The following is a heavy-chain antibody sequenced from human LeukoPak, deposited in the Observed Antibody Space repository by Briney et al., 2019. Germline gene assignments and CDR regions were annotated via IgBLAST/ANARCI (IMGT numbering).Heavy chain of an antibody. CDR2: TRDKTRGYTT. J-gene: IGHJ3*02. CDR1: GVTLSDHH. CDR3: ARDGGEGDNSAFDI. V-gene: IGHV3-72*01. Sequence: PGGSLRLSCAASGVTLSDHHMDWVRQAPGKGREWVGRTRDKTRGYTTEYAASVKGRFTISRDDSQTSLYLQMNSLKTEDTAVYFCARDGGEGDNSAFDIWGQGTVVTVSS. D-gene: IGHD3-16*01.